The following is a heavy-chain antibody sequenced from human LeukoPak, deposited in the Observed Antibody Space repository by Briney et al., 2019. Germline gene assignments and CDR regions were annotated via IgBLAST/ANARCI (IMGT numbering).Heavy chain of an antibody. CDR1: GASFSSYY. V-gene: IGHV4-34*01. D-gene: IGHD3-22*01. CDR3: ARAPYYDSSGYYSHFDY. CDR2: IKHSGST. J-gene: IGHJ4*02. Sequence: SETLSLTCAVYGASFSSYYWSWIRQPPGKGLEWLGEIKHSGSTNYNPSLKSRVTISVDTSKNQCSLKLSSVTAADTAVYYCARAPYYDSSGYYSHFDYWGQGTLVTVSS.